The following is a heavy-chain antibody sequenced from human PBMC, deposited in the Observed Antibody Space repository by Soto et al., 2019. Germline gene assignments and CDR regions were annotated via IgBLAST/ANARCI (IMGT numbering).Heavy chain of an antibody. Sequence: ASVKVSCTASGYTFTSYGISWVRQAPGQGLEWMGWISAYNGNTNYAQKLQGRVTMTTDTSTSTAYMELRSLRSDDTAVYYCARVGSLESIAARPDRTSLSSPQSLRSYYYYYYMDVWGKGTTVTVSS. CDR1: GYTFTSYG. V-gene: IGHV1-18*01. J-gene: IGHJ6*03. CDR2: ISAYNGNT. CDR3: ARVGSLESIAARPDRTSLSSPQSLRSYYYYYYMDV. D-gene: IGHD6-6*01.